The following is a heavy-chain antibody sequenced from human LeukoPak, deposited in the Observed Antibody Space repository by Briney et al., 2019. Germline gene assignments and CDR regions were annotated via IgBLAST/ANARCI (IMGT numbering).Heavy chain of an antibody. V-gene: IGHV3-23*01. CDR2: ISGSGGST. D-gene: IGHD3-3*01. Sequence: PGGSLRLSCAASGFTFSSYAMSWVRQAPGKGLEWVSAISGSGGSTYYADSVKGRFTISRDNSKNTLYLQMTSLRAEDTAVYYCASNVLRFLEWLPLDYWGQGTLVTVSS. CDR1: GFTFSSYA. J-gene: IGHJ4*02. CDR3: ASNVLRFLEWLPLDY.